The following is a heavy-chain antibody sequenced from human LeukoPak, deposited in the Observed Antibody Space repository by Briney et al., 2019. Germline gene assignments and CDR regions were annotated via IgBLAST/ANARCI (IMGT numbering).Heavy chain of an antibody. CDR2: ISTYNGDT. D-gene: IGHD6-19*01. CDR1: GYIFKNYA. J-gene: IGHJ4*02. CDR3: ARDPSNTSGWYIYFDY. Sequence: ASVKVSFKASGYIFKNYAITWVRQAPGQGLEWMGWISTYNGDTKYAQKFQDRVTITKDTSASTAYMELRSLRSDDTAVYYCARDPSNTSGWYIYFDYWGQGTLVTVSS. V-gene: IGHV1-18*01.